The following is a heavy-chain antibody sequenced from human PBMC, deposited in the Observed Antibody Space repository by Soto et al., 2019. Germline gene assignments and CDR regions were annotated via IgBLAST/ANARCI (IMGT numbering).Heavy chain of an antibody. CDR1: GFTFSSYA. J-gene: IGHJ4*02. CDR3: AKDESSGWSYMDYY. D-gene: IGHD6-19*01. V-gene: IGHV3-23*01. Sequence: EVQLLESGGGLVQPGGSLRLSCAASGFTFSSYAMSWVRQAPRKGLEWVSAISGSGGSTYYADSVKGRFTISRDNSKNTLYLQMNSLRAEDTAVYYCAKDESSGWSYMDYYWGQGTLVTVSS. CDR2: ISGSGGST.